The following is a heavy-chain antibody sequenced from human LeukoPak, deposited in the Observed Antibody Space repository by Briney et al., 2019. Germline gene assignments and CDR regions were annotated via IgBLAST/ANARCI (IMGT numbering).Heavy chain of an antibody. J-gene: IGHJ6*02. CDR1: GFTFTSSA. V-gene: IGHV1-58*02. CDR2: IVVGSGNT. D-gene: IGHD6-13*01. CDR3: AAEGPPEKGSAAGPYYYYYGMDV. Sequence: SVKVSCKASGFTFTSSAMQWVRQARGQRLEWIGWIVVGSGNTNYAQKFQERVTITRDMSTSTAYMELSSLRSEDTAVYYCAAEGPPEKGSAAGPYYYYYGMDVWGQGTTVTVSS.